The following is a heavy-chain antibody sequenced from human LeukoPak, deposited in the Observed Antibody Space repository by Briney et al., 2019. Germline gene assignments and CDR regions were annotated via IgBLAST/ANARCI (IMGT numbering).Heavy chain of an antibody. V-gene: IGHV4-39*01. Sequence: SETLSLTCTVSGGSISSSIHSWGWIRQPPGKGLEWTGSIHYTGRTYYNPSLKSRVTISVDTSKNQFSLKLSSVTAADTAVYYCAQSLGSSNWIGNWFDPWGQGTLVTVSS. CDR1: GGSISSSIHS. D-gene: IGHD6-13*01. CDR2: IHYTGRT. CDR3: AQSLGSSNWIGNWFDP. J-gene: IGHJ5*02.